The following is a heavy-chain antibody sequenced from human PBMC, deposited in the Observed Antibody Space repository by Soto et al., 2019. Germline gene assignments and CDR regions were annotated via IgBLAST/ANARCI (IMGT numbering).Heavy chain of an antibody. CDR3: ARVRGRAESAPSGMDL. V-gene: IGHV4-34*01. CDR2: INQSGNS. D-gene: IGHD5-12*01. Sequence: PSETLSLTCALYGGSFSEYYWSWIRQTPGKGLEWIGEINQSGNSNCKPSLRNRVTMSVDPSKKQVSLKLTSVTAADTAIYYCARVRGRAESAPSGMDLWGQGTTVTVSS. CDR1: GGSFSEYY. J-gene: IGHJ6*02.